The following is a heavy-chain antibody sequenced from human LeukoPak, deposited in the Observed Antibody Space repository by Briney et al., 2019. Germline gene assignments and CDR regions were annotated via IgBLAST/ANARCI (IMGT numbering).Heavy chain of an antibody. V-gene: IGHV3-30*03. Sequence: PGGSLRLSCAASGFTFSIYGMSWVRQAPGKGLEWVAVISYDGGAQFYQDSVKGRFTISRDNSKNTLYLQMNSLRVEDTAVYYCARGALTGYYTGWGQGTLVTVSS. D-gene: IGHD3-9*01. CDR1: GFTFSIYG. CDR2: ISYDGGAQ. CDR3: ARGALTGYYTG. J-gene: IGHJ4*02.